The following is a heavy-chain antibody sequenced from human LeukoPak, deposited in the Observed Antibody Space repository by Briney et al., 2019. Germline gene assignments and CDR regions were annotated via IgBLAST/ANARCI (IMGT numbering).Heavy chain of an antibody. D-gene: IGHD6-13*01. CDR2: IYHSGST. CDR3: ARVAAGIGFFQH. Sequence: SETLSLTCTVSGGSISSGGYYWSWIRQPPGKGLEWIGYIYHSGSTYYNPSLKSRVTISVDTSKNQSSLKLSSVTAADTAVYYCARVAAGIGFFQHWGQGTLVTVSS. J-gene: IGHJ1*01. CDR1: GGSISSGGYY. V-gene: IGHV4-30-2*01.